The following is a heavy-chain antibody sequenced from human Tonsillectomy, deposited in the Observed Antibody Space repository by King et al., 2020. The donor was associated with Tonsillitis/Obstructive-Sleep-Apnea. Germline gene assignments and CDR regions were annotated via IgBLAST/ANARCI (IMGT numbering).Heavy chain of an antibody. CDR1: GYTFPKYG. CDR3: ARDSMSHYYDSSGYYTFAY. Sequence: QLVQSGAEVKKPGASVKVSCKASGYTFPKYGISWVRQAPGQGLEWLGWISPYNGHTNYAQKLQDRVTMTTDTSTSTAYMELGSLRYDDTAVYYCARDSMSHYYDSSGYYTFAYWGQGTLVTVSS. D-gene: IGHD3-22*01. J-gene: IGHJ4*02. V-gene: IGHV1-18*01. CDR2: ISPYNGHT.